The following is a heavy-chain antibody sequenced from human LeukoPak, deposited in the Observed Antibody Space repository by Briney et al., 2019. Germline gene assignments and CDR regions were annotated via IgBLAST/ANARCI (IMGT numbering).Heavy chain of an antibody. J-gene: IGHJ5*02. V-gene: IGHV1-69*05. D-gene: IGHD2-21*02. CDR1: GGTFSSYA. CDR2: IIPIFGTA. Sequence: SVKVSCKASGGTFSSYAISWVRQAPGQGLEWMGRIIPIFGTANYAQKFQSRVTITTDESTSTAYTELSSLRSEDTAVYYCARVTGPNWFDPWGQGTLVTVSS. CDR3: ARVTGPNWFDP.